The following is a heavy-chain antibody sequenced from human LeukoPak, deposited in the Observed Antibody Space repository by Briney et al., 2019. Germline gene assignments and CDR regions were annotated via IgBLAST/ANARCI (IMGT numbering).Heavy chain of an antibody. CDR1: GYSISSDYY. CDR2: IYTSGST. D-gene: IGHD1-26*01. CDR3: ARDLSGSYQYYFDY. J-gene: IGHJ4*02. Sequence: KPSETLSLTCAVSGYSISSDYYWSWIRQPAGKGLEWIGRIYTSGSTNYNPSLKSRVTISVDKSKNQFSLKLSSVTAADTAVYYCARDLSGSYQYYFDYWGQGTLVTVSS. V-gene: IGHV4-4*07.